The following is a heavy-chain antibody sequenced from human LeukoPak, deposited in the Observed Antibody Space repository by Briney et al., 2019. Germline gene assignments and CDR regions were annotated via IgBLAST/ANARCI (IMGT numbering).Heavy chain of an antibody. CDR1: GFSFSSYA. CDR3: ARERAGDPEY. D-gene: IGHD7-27*01. V-gene: IGHV3-30-3*01. CDR2: ISYDGGKT. Sequence: PGGSLRLYCAASGFSFSSYAVHWVRQAPGKGLEWVAVISYDGGKTYYADSVKGRFTISRDNSKNTLYLQMSSLRADDTAVYYCARERAGDPEYWGQGTLVTVSS. J-gene: IGHJ4*02.